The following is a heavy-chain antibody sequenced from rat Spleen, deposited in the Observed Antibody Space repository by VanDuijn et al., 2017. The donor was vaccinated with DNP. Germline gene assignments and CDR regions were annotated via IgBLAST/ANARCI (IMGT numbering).Heavy chain of an antibody. CDR3: TNDWELYY. CDR2: ISYDGSST. D-gene: IGHD5-1*01. Sequence: EVQLVESDGGLVQPGRSLKLSCAASGFTFSDYNMAWVRQAPKKGLEWVATISYDGSSTYYRDSVKGRFTISRDNAKNTLYLQMNSLRSEDTATYYCTNDWELYYWGQGVMVTVSS. V-gene: IGHV5-7*01. J-gene: IGHJ2*01. CDR1: GFTFSDYN.